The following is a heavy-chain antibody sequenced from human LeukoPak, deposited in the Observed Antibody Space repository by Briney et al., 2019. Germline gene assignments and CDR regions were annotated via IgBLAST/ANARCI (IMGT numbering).Heavy chain of an antibody. CDR2: ISAYNGNT. V-gene: IGHV1-18*01. Sequence: ASVKVSCKASGYTFTSYGISWVRQAPGQGLEWMGWISAYNGNTNYAQKLQGRVTMTTDTSTSTAYTELRSLRSDDTAVYYCARDYYDSSGYTLFDYWGQGTLVTVSS. CDR1: GYTFTSYG. J-gene: IGHJ4*02. CDR3: ARDYYDSSGYTLFDY. D-gene: IGHD3-22*01.